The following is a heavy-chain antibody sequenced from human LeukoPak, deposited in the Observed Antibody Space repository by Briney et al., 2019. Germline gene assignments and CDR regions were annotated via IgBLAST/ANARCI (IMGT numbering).Heavy chain of an antibody. J-gene: IGHJ4*02. V-gene: IGHV3-30*14. Sequence: GGSLRLSCAASGFTFSSYAMHWVRQAPGKGLEWVAVISYDGSNKYYADSVKGRFTISRDNSKNTLYLQMNSLRAEDTAVYYCARVPYGDYVEGSYWGQGTLVTVSS. D-gene: IGHD4-17*01. CDR1: GFTFSSYA. CDR3: ARVPYGDYVEGSY. CDR2: ISYDGSNK.